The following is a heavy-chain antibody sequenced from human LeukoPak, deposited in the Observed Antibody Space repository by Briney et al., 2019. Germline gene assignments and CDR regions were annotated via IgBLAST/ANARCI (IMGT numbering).Heavy chain of an antibody. CDR2: IYHGGTT. CDR1: GGSITSSRW. D-gene: IGHD3-10*02. J-gene: IGHJ4*02. V-gene: IGHV4-4*02. CDR3: ATYMYGGDYGSYYFVI. Sequence: SETLSLTCAVSGGSITSSRWWSWARQPPGKGLEWIGEIYHGGTTNYNPSLKSRVIMSIDTSKNHFSLKLTSVTAADTAVYYCATYMYGGDYGSYYFVIWGQGTLVTVSS.